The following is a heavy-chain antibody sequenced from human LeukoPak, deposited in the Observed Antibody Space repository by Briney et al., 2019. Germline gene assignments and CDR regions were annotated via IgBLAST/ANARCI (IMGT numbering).Heavy chain of an antibody. CDR2: IIPIFGTA. D-gene: IGHD4-23*01. Sequence: SVKVSCKASGGTFSSYAISWVRQAPGQGLEWMGGIIPIFGTANYAQKFQGRVTITADESTSTAYMELSSLRPEDTAVYYRARGLGPSTVVTPGDYWGQGTLVTVS. CDR1: GGTFSSYA. J-gene: IGHJ4*02. CDR3: ARGLGPSTVVTPGDY. V-gene: IGHV1-69*13.